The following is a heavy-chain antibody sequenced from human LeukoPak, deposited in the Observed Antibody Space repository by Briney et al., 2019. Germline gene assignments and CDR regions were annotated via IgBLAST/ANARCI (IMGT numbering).Heavy chain of an antibody. CDR2: IWSSGDVT. D-gene: IGHD3-22*01. V-gene: IGHV3-48*03. CDR3: AKDNDYDNNGLDY. J-gene: IGHJ4*02. CDR1: GYSFSNFE. Sequence: PGGSLRLSCAGSGYSFSNFEMNWVRQAPGRGLEWVAYIWSSGDVTHYADSVKDRFTISRDNVKNSLYLQMNNLRNEDTALYYCAKDNDYDNNGLDYWGQGTLVTVSS.